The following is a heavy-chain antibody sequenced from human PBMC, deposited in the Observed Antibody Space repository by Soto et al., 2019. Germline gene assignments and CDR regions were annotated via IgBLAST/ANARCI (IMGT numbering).Heavy chain of an antibody. J-gene: IGHJ6*02. CDR1: GGSSSGYY. CDR3: VSFFYYYGMDA. CDR2: INQSGST. V-gene: IGHV4-34*01. Sequence: SETLSLTCAVYGGSSSGYYWSWVRQPPGKGLEWIGEINQSGSTNYNPSLKSRVTISEDTAKKQFSLKLTSVTAADTAVYYCVSFFYYYGMDAWGQGTTVTVSS.